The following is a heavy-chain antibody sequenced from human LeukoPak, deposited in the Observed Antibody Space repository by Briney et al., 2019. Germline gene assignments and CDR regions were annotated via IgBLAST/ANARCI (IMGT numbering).Heavy chain of an antibody. D-gene: IGHD3-22*01. V-gene: IGHV1-69*13. Sequence: SVKVSCKASGYAFTSYYVHWVRQAPGQGLEWMGGIIPIFGTANYAQKFQGRVTITADESTSTAYMELSSLRSEDTAVYYCARESYYYDSSGSPVYAYDIWGQGTMVTVSS. CDR3: ARESYYYDSSGSPVYAYDI. CDR2: IIPIFGTA. J-gene: IGHJ3*02. CDR1: GYAFTSYY.